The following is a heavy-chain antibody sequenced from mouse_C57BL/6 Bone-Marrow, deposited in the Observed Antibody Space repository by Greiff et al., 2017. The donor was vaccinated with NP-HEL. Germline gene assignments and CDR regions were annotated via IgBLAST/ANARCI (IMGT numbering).Heavy chain of an antibody. J-gene: IGHJ4*01. V-gene: IGHV6-3*01. CDR2: IRLKSDNYAT. Sequence: EVKLMESGGGLVQPGGSMKLSCVASGFTFSNYWMNWVRQSPEKGLEWVAQIRLKSDNYATHYAESVKGRFTISRDDSKSSVYLQMNNLRAEDTGIYYCTGYYYGSSYHYYAMDYWGQGTSVTVSS. CDR3: TGYYYGSSYHYYAMDY. CDR1: GFTFSNYW. D-gene: IGHD1-1*01.